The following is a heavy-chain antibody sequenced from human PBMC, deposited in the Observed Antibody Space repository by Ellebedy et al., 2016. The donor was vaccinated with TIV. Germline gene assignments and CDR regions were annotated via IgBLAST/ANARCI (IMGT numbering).Heavy chain of an antibody. D-gene: IGHD5-24*01. Sequence: PGGSLRLSCAASGFTFSSYTMNWVRQAPGKGLEWVSSISSSSSYTYYADSVKGRFTISRDNAKNSLYLQMNSLRAEDTAVYYCAGAEMGTISYFDNWGQGTLVTVSS. J-gene: IGHJ4*02. CDR3: AGAEMGTISYFDN. CDR1: GFTFSSYT. CDR2: ISSSSSYT. V-gene: IGHV3-21*01.